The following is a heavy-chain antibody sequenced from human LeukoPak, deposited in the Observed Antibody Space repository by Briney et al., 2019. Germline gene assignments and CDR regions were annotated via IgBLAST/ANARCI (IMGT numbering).Heavy chain of an antibody. J-gene: IGHJ6*03. CDR1: GYTFTSYG. Sequence: ASVKVSCKASGYTFTSYGISWVRQAPGQGLEWMGWISAYNGNTNYAQKLQGRVTMTTDTTTSTAYMELRSLRSDDTAVYYCARGVYYDYIWGSSGYYYYMDVWGKGTTVTVSS. CDR3: ARGVYYDYIWGSSGYYYYMDV. V-gene: IGHV1-18*01. CDR2: ISAYNGNT. D-gene: IGHD3-16*01.